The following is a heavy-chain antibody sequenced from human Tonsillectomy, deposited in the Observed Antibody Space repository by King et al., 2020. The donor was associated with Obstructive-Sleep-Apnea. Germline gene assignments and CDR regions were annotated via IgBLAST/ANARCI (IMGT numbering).Heavy chain of an antibody. D-gene: IGHD6-25*01. CDR1: GGTFSSYG. CDR2: NIPILGIA. V-gene: IGHV1-69*04. J-gene: IGHJ4*02. Sequence: VQLVQSGAEVKKPGSSVRVSCKASGGTFSSYGINWVRQAPGQGLEWMGRNIPILGIAMYAPKFQGRLTIIADISTNTAYMELSSLRSEDTAVYYCARVAPGITAADDYWGQGTLVTVSS. CDR3: ARVAPGITAADDY.